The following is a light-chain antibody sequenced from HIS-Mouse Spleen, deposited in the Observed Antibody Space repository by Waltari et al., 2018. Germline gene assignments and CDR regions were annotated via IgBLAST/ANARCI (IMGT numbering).Light chain of an antibody. CDR1: SSAVGGYNY. J-gene: IGLJ2*01. V-gene: IGLV2-11*01. Sequence: QSALTQPRSVSGSPGQSVTIPCTGTSSAVGGYNYVSWYQQHPGKAPKRMIYDVSKRPSGVPDRFSGSKSGNTASLTISGLQAEDEADYYCCSYAGSYPVVFGGGTKLTVL. CDR3: CSYAGSYPVV. CDR2: DVS.